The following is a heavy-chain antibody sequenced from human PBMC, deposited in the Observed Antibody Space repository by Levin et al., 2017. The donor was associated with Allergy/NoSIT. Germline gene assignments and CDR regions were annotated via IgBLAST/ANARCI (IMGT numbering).Heavy chain of an antibody. D-gene: IGHD6-13*01. CDR3: ARGGGTWEQQLVYTSYVYYYGMDV. CDR2: ISSSSSYI. V-gene: IGHV3-21*01. Sequence: GESLKISCAASGFTFSSYSMNWVRQAPGKGLEWVSSISSSSSYIYYADSVKGRFTISRDNAKNSLYLQMNSLRAEDTAVYYCARGGGTWEQQLVYTSYVYYYGMDVWGQGTTVTVSS. CDR1: GFTFSSYS. J-gene: IGHJ6*02.